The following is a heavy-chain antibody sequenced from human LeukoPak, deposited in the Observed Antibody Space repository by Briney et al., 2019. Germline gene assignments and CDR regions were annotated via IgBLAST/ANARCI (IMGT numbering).Heavy chain of an antibody. CDR2: ISSSGRTI. V-gene: IGHV3-48*03. CDR1: GSTFSSYE. D-gene: IGHD3-10*01. CDR3: ARGVANSV. J-gene: IGHJ6*04. Sequence: PGGSVRLSCASSGSTFSSYEMNWVRQARGKGLEGVSYISSSGRTIYYADSVKGRFTISRDNAKNSLYLQMNSLRAEDTAVYYCARGVANSVWGKGTTVTVSS.